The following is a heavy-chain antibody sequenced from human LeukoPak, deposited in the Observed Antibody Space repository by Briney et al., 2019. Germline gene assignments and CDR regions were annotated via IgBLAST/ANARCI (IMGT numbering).Heavy chain of an antibody. J-gene: IGHJ4*02. CDR3: AKSRIAVAGFSPFDY. D-gene: IGHD6-19*01. Sequence: GGSLRLSCAASGFTFSSYSMNWVRQAPGKGLEWVSSISSSSSYIYYADSVKGRFTISRDNSKNTLYLQMNSLRAEDTAVYYCAKSRIAVAGFSPFDYWGQGTLVTVSS. V-gene: IGHV3-21*01. CDR2: ISSSSSYI. CDR1: GFTFSSYS.